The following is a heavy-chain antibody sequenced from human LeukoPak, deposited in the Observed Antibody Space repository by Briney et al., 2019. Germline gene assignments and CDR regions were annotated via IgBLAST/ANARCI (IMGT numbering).Heavy chain of an antibody. V-gene: IGHV3-7*01. CDR2: IKHDGSEK. Sequence: GGSLRLSRAASGFTFSSYWMTWVRQAPGKGLEWVANIKHDGSEKYSVDSVKGRFTISRDNARNSLYLQMNSLRAEDTAVYYCARAGYGGYISYYSIDVWGQGTTVTVSS. D-gene: IGHD4-17*01. CDR1: GFTFSSYW. CDR3: ARAGYGGYISYYSIDV. J-gene: IGHJ6*02.